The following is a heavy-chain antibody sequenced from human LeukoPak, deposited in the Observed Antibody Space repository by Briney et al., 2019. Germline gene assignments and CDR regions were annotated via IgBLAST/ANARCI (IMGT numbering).Heavy chain of an antibody. CDR1: GYTFTGYY. Sequence: VSVKVSCKASGYTFTGYYMHWVRQAPGQGLEWMGWVNPNSGGTNYAQKFQGWVTMTRDTSISTAYMELSRLRSDDTAVYYCAREGRKFPPEPDAFDIWGQGTMVTVSS. D-gene: IGHD1-14*01. V-gene: IGHV1-2*04. J-gene: IGHJ3*02. CDR3: AREGRKFPPEPDAFDI. CDR2: VNPNSGGT.